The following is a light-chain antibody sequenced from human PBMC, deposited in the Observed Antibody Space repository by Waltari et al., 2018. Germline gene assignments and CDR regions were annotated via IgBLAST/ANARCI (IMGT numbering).Light chain of an antibody. CDR3: ATWDRWLSIGV. V-gene: IGLV1-51*01. CDR2: ENY. J-gene: IGLJ3*02. CDR1: STIADNY. Sequence: QSVLTQPPSVSAAPGQKVSISCPRSSTIADNYVSWYQQLPRAAPKLLIYENYKRPSGIPDRFSGSKSGTSATLDISELQTGDEADYYCATWDRWLSIGVFGGGTKLTVL.